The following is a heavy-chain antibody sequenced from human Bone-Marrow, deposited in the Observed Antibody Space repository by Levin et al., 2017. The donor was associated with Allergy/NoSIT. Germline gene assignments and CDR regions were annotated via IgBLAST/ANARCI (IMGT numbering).Heavy chain of an antibody. J-gene: IGHJ4*02. D-gene: IGHD3-16*01. CDR1: GFPFSSFW. Sequence: HPGGSLRLSCVGFGFPFSSFWMSWVRQAPGKGLEWVANINQDGSEKHYVDSVKGRFSIFRDNARNLVFLQLNSLRDEDTGLYYCARLRGANTWGQGTMVTVSS. CDR3: ARLRGANT. CDR2: INQDGSEK. V-gene: IGHV3-7*01.